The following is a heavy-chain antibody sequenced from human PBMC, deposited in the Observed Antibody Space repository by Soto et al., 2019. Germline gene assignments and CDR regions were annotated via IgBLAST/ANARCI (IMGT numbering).Heavy chain of an antibody. D-gene: IGHD3-22*01. CDR2: IYHSGST. CDR1: GGSSSSGGCS. J-gene: IGHJ1*01. Sequence: QLQLQESGSGLVKPSQTLSLTCAVSGGSSSSGGCSWSWVGQPPGKGREWAGYIYHSGSTYYNTSPKSRVTISVDRSNNPFSLKLSSVTAADTAVYSCACSYYDSSGSALRDWGQGTLVTVSS. CDR3: ACSYYDSSGSALRD. V-gene: IGHV4-30-2*01.